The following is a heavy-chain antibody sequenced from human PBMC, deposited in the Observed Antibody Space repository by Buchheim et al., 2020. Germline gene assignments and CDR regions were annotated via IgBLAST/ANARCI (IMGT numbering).Heavy chain of an antibody. CDR3: AKLVVPAAMDYFDS. Sequence: EVLLMESGGGLVQPGGSRRLSCAASGFTFNIYAMGWVRQAPGKGLEWVSGITNNGATKYYTDSVKGRFTISRDNSENRLYLQMNSLRAEDTAIYYCAKLVVPAAMDYFDSWGQG. CDR2: ITNNGATK. D-gene: IGHD2-2*01. V-gene: IGHV3-23*01. CDR1: GFTFNIYA. J-gene: IGHJ4*02.